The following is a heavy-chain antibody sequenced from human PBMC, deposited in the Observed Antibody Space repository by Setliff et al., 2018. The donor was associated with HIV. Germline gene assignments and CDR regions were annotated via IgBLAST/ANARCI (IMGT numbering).Heavy chain of an antibody. J-gene: IGHJ4*02. CDR2: VIPLFGTE. CDR3: ALLNHIVVVTALLPGDY. Sequence: SVKVSCKSSGGTFSSYGVTWVRQAPGQGLEWMGGVIPLFGTEKVAQKFQGRVTITADESTNTAYMELSRLRSDDTAVYYCALLNHIVVVTALLPGDYWGQGTPVTVSS. CDR1: GGTFSSYG. V-gene: IGHV1-69*13. D-gene: IGHD2-21*02.